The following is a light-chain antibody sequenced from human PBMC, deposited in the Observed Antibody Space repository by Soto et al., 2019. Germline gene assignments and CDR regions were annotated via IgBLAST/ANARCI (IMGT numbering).Light chain of an antibody. J-gene: IGLJ1*01. V-gene: IGLV1-51*01. Sequence: QCLKKLPPSVSAARGQKFTISCSGSSSNIGGNSVSWYQQLPGTAPKLLIYDDDKRPSGIPDRFSGSKSGTSATLGITGFQTGDEADYYCGSWDSSLSAYVFATGTKVTVL. CDR3: GSWDSSLSAYV. CDR1: SSNIGGNS. CDR2: DDD.